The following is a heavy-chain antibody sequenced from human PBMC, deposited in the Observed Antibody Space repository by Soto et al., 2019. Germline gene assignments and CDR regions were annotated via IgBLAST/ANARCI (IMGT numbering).Heavy chain of an antibody. V-gene: IGHV1-69*13. CDR1: GGTFSSYA. CDR3: ARDPYYYDSSGYYYSYYFDY. CDR2: IIPIFGTA. Sequence: SVKVSCKASGGTFSSYAISWVRQAPGQGLEWMGGIIPIFGTANYAQKFQGRVTITADESTSTAYMELSSLRSEDTAVYYCARDPYYYDSSGYYYSYYFDYWGQGTLVTVSS. J-gene: IGHJ4*02. D-gene: IGHD3-22*01.